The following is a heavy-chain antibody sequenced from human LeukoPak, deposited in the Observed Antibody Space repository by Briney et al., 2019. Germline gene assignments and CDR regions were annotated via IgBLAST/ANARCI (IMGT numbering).Heavy chain of an antibody. CDR3: ASTYYDSSGYYYVDVGWFDP. J-gene: IGHJ5*02. CDR1: GGSISSSSYY. CDR2: IYYSGST. V-gene: IGHV4-39*07. D-gene: IGHD3-22*01. Sequence: SETLSLTCTVSGGSISSSSYYWGWIRQPPGKGLEWIGSIYYSGSTYYNPSLKSRVTISVDTSKNQFSLKLSSETAADTAVYYCASTYYDSSGYYYVDVGWFDPWGQGTLVTVSS.